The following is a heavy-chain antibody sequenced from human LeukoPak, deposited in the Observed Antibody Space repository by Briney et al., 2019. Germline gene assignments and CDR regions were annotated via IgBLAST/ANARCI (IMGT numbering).Heavy chain of an antibody. J-gene: IGHJ4*02. CDR1: GFNFSTYW. D-gene: IGHD6-19*01. CDR2: INQDGSEK. V-gene: IGHV3-7*01. Sequence: PGGSLRLSCAVSGFNFSTYWMSWVRQAPGKRLEWVTNINQDGSEKYCMDSLKGRFTISRDNAKNSLYLQMDSLRAEDTAVYYCARDPPGLEVAGYDYWGQGTLVTVSS. CDR3: ARDPPGLEVAGYDY.